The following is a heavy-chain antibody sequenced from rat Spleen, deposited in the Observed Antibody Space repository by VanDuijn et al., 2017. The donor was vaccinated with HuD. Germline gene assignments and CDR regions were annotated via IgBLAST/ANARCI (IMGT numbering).Heavy chain of an antibody. D-gene: IGHD1-7*01. CDR2: ISSGGST. CDR1: GFSLTSNG. J-gene: IGHJ3*01. V-gene: IGHV2S12*01. CDR3: AREDYGSSTY. Sequence: QVQLKESGPGLVQPSQTLSLTCTVSGFSLTSNGVSWVRQPPGKGLEWIAAISSGGSTYYNSALKSRLSISRDTSKSQVFLKMNSLQSEDTTTYYCAREDYGSSTYWGQGTLVTVSS.